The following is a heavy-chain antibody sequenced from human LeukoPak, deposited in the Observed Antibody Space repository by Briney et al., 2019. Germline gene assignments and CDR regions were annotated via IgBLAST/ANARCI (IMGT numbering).Heavy chain of an antibody. Sequence: GGFLRLSCAASGYTFSSYWMSWVRQAPGKGLEWVANIKQDGSEKYYVDSVKGRFTISRDNAKNSLYLQMNSLRAEDTAVYYCARENRGPLTVTNYGMDVWGQGTTATVSS. CDR1: GYTFSSYW. D-gene: IGHD4-11*01. CDR2: IKQDGSEK. CDR3: ARENRGPLTVTNYGMDV. V-gene: IGHV3-7*01. J-gene: IGHJ6*02.